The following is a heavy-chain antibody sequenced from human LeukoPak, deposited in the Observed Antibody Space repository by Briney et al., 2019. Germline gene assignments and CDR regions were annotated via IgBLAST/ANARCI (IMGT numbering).Heavy chain of an antibody. CDR3: ARINDYGGNTPDY. V-gene: IGHV3-21*01. Sequence: GGSVRLSCAASGFTFSSYSMNWVRQAPGKGLEWVSSISSSSSYIYYADSVKGRFTISRDNAKNSLYLQMNSLRAEDTAVYYCARINDYGGNTPDYWGQGTLVTVSS. D-gene: IGHD4-23*01. CDR2: ISSSSSYI. CDR1: GFTFSSYS. J-gene: IGHJ4*02.